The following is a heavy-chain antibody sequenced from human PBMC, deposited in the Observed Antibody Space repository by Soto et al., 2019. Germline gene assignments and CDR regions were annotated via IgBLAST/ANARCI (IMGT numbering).Heavy chain of an antibody. CDR3: ARVESDSSGYYSWFDP. V-gene: IGHV4-59*01. D-gene: IGHD3-22*01. CDR1: GGSISSYY. J-gene: IGHJ5*02. Sequence: SETLSLTCTVSGGSISSYYWSWIRQPPGKVLEWIGYIYYSGSTNYNPSLKSRVTISVDTSKNQFSLKLRSVTAADTAVYYCARVESDSSGYYSWFDPWGQGTLVTVSS. CDR2: IYYSGST.